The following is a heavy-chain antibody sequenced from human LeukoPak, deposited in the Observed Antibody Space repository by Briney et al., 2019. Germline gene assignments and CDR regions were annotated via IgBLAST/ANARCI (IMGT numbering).Heavy chain of an antibody. CDR2: ISGSGGST. V-gene: IGHV3-23*01. D-gene: IGHD1-26*01. CDR3: AKDAVVLIIVGAPFDY. CDR1: GFTFSSYA. J-gene: IGHJ4*02. Sequence: GGSLRLSCAASGFTFSSYAMSWVRQAPGKGLEWVSAISGSGGSTYYADSVKARFTISRDNSKNTLYLQMNSLRAEDTAVYYCAKDAVVLIIVGAPFDYWGQGTLVTVSS.